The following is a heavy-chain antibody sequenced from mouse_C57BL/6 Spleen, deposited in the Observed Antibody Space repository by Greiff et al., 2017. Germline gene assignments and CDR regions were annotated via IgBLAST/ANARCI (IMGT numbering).Heavy chain of an antibody. V-gene: IGHV5-12*01. J-gene: IGHJ4*01. CDR1: GFTFSDYY. CDR3: ARYYYGSSDAMDY. CDR2: ISNGGGST. D-gene: IGHD1-1*01. Sequence: EVKVVESGGGLVQPGGSLKLSCAASGFTFSDYYMYWVRQTPEKRLEWVAYISNGGGSTYYPDTVKGRFTISRDNAKNTLYLQMSRLKSEDTAMYYCARYYYGSSDAMDYWGQGTSVTVSS.